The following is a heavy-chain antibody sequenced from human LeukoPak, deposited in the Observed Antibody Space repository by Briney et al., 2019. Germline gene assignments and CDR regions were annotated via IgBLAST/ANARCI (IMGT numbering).Heavy chain of an antibody. CDR2: IAGGGGGT. V-gene: IGHV3-23*01. D-gene: IGHD2-21*02. J-gene: IGHJ5*02. Sequence: GGSLRLSCAASGFTFSISAMTWVRQAPGKGLEWVSLIAGGGGGTYYAESVTGRFTVSRDNSKNTLYLQMNSVRAEDTAIYYCAKKNIDSGDLCFDPWGQGTLVTVSS. CDR3: AKKNIDSGDLCFDP. CDR1: GFTFSISA.